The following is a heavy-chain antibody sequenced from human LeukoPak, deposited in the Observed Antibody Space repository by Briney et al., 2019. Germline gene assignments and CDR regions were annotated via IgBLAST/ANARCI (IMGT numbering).Heavy chain of an antibody. J-gene: IGHJ4*02. CDR2: ISGSAGST. CDR1: GFTFSSYA. Sequence: GGSLRLSCAASGFTFSSYAMNWVRQAPGKGLEWVSGISGSAGSTYYADSVKGRFTISRDNSKNTLYLQMNSLRAEDTAVYYCAKDRYVVAGGVGSKPQRFDYWGQGNLVTVSS. CDR3: AKDRYVVAGGVGSKPQRFDY. V-gene: IGHV3-23*01. D-gene: IGHD2-21*01.